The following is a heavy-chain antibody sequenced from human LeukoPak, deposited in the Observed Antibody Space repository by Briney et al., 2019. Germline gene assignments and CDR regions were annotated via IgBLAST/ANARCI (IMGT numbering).Heavy chain of an antibody. D-gene: IGHD6-13*01. J-gene: IGHJ5*02. V-gene: IGHV4-34*01. CDR3: ARGSRSYSSRMSSWFDP. CDR2: INHSGST. CDR1: GGSFSGYY. Sequence: PSETLSLTCAVYGGSFSGYYWSWIRQPPGKGLEWIGGINHSGSTDYNPSLKSRVTISVDTSKNQFSLKLSSVTAADTAVYYCARGSRSYSSRMSSWFDPWGQGTLVTVSS.